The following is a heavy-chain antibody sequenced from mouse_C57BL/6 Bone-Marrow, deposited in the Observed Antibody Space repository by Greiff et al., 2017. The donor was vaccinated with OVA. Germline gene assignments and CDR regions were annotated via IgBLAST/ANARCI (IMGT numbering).Heavy chain of an antibody. CDR3: ARKARWLLPYWYFDV. Sequence: QVQLKQSGAELVKPGASVKLSCKASGYTFTSYWMQWVKQRPGQGLEWIGEIDPSDSYTNYNQKFKGKATLTVDTSSSTAYMQLSSLTSEDSAVYYCARKARWLLPYWYFDVWGTGTTVTVSS. J-gene: IGHJ1*03. V-gene: IGHV1-50*01. D-gene: IGHD2-3*01. CDR2: IDPSDSYT. CDR1: GYTFTSYW.